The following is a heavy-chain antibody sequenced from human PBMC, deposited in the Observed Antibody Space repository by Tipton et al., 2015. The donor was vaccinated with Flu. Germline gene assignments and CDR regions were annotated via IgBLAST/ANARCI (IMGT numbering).Heavy chain of an antibody. D-gene: IGHD4-17*01. CDR2: IYYSGST. CDR1: GGSISSYY. J-gene: IGHJ3*02. CDR3: ARYDYDDHSAFDI. V-gene: IGHV4-59*07. Sequence: TLSLTCTVSGGSISSYYWSWIRQPPGKGLEWIGYIYYSGSTNYNPSLKSRVTISVDTSKNQFSLKLSSVTAADTAVYYCARYDYDDHSAFDIWGQGTMVTVSS.